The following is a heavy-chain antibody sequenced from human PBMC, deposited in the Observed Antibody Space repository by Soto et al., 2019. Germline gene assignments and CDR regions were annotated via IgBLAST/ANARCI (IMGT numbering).Heavy chain of an antibody. CDR3: ARLPTYYYDSSGYYSPEFDY. D-gene: IGHD3-22*01. Sequence: PGESLKISCKGSGYSFTSYWISWVRQMPGKGLEWMARIDPSDSYTNYSPSFQGHVTISADKSISTAYLQWSSLKASDTAMYYCARLPTYYYDSSGYYSPEFDYWGQGTLVTVSS. CDR1: GYSFTSYW. V-gene: IGHV5-10-1*01. CDR2: IDPSDSYT. J-gene: IGHJ4*02.